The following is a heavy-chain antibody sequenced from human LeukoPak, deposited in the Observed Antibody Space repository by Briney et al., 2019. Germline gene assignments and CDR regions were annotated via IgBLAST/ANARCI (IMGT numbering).Heavy chain of an antibody. J-gene: IGHJ3*02. CDR1: GFTFSTYG. Sequence: PGGSLRLSCAASGFTFSTYGMHWVRQSPGKGLEWVAFIRSDGTIKYYADSVKGRFTISRDNSKNTLYLQMNSLRAEDTAVYYCAKDRRYCSSTSCYSNAFDIWGQGTMVTVSS. V-gene: IGHV3-30*02. CDR3: AKDRRYCSSTSCYSNAFDI. D-gene: IGHD2-2*01. CDR2: IRSDGTIK.